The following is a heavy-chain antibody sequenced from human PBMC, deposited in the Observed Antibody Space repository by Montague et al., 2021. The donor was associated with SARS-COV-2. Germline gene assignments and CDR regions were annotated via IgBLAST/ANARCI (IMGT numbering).Heavy chain of an antibody. V-gene: IGHV4-39*01. J-gene: IGHJ4*02. CDR3: ARRRLREDYFDF. D-gene: IGHD4-17*01. Sequence: SETLSLTCTVSGDSVSSSDHYWGWIRQPPGKGLEWLGIVYYSGYTYYNPSVKGRVTISIDASENQFSLKLNSLTATDTAIYHCARRRLREDYFDFWGQGTLVTVSS. CDR2: VYYSGYT. CDR1: GDSVSSSDHY.